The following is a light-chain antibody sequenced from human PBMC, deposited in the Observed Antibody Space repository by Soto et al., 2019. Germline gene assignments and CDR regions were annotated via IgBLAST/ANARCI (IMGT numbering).Light chain of an antibody. CDR1: QSVSTY. CDR3: QQRSRWPLIT. CDR2: DAS. V-gene: IGKV3-11*01. J-gene: IGKJ5*01. Sequence: EIVLTQSPATLSLSPGERATLSCRASQSVSTYLAWYQQKPGQAPRLLIYDASNRATGIPARFSGSGSGTDFTLAISSLEPEDFAVYYCQQRSRWPLITFGHGTRLEIK.